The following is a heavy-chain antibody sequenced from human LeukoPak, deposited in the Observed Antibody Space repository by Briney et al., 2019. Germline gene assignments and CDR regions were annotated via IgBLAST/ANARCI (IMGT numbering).Heavy chain of an antibody. CDR1: GGSISSHY. CDR3: ARRTQGIVDNYFDY. J-gene: IGHJ4*02. CDR2: IFYSGST. Sequence: SETLSLTCTVSGGSISSHYWSWIRQPPGKGLEWIGYIFYSGSTNYNPSLKSRVTISVDKSKNQFSLKLRSVTAADTAVYYCARRTQGIVDNYFDYWGQGTLVTVSS. D-gene: IGHD2/OR15-2a*01. V-gene: IGHV4-59*11.